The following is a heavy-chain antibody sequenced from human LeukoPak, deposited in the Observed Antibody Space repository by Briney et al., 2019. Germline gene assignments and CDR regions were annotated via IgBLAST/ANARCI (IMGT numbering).Heavy chain of an antibody. CDR1: GYTFTGYY. Sequence: ASVKVSCKASGYTFTGYYMHWVRQAPGQGLEWMGWINPNSGGTNYAQKFQGRVTMTRDTSISTAYMELSRLRSDDTAVYYCARDAIVNSGWYYYYYYMDVWGKGTTVTVSS. CDR2: INPNSGGT. V-gene: IGHV1-2*02. D-gene: IGHD6-19*01. CDR3: ARDAIVNSGWYYYYYYMDV. J-gene: IGHJ6*03.